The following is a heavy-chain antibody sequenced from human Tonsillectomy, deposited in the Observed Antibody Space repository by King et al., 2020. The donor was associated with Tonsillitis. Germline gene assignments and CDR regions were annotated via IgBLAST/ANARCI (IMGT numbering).Heavy chain of an antibody. J-gene: IGHJ4*02. CDR2: VSGRGSTT. Sequence: VQLVESGGGLVQPGGSLRISCAASGFTFSNYAMAWVRQAPGKGLEWVSVVSGRGSTTFYADSVKGRLTVSRDNSKNTLFLQMNSLRAEDTAVYYCAKTGTTMATEFDYWGQGTLVTVSS. CDR3: AKTGTTMATEFDY. CDR1: GFTFSNYA. D-gene: IGHD4-23*01. V-gene: IGHV3-23*04.